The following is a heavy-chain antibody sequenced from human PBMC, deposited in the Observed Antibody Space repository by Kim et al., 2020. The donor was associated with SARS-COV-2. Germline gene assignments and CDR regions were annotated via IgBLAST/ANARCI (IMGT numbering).Heavy chain of an antibody. J-gene: IGHJ4*02. V-gene: IGHV3-53*01. Sequence: KGRFTISRDNSKNTLYLQMNSLRAEDTAVYYCARDLNDYYDSSGYSSGDYWGQGTLVTVSS. CDR3: ARDLNDYYDSSGYSSGDY. D-gene: IGHD3-22*01.